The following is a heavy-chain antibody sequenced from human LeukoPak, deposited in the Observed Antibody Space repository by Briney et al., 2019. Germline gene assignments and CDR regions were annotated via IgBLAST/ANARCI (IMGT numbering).Heavy chain of an antibody. J-gene: IGHJ4*02. CDR3: ARQRLGGSGYYYVGDYFDY. CDR2: INHSGST. Sequence: PSETLSLTCAVYGGSFSGYYWSWIRQPPGKGLEWIGEINHSGSTNCNPSLKSRVTISVDTSKNQFSLKLSSVTAADTAVYYCARQRLGGSGYYYVGDYFDYWGQGTLVTVSS. CDR1: GGSFSGYY. V-gene: IGHV4-34*01. D-gene: IGHD3-22*01.